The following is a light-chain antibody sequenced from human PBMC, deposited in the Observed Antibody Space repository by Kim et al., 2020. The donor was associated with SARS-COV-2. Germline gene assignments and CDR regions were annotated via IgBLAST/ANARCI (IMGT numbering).Light chain of an antibody. CDR2: GNS. V-gene: IGLV1-40*01. J-gene: IGLJ2*01. CDR3: QSYDSSLSGVV. Sequence: QRVTISGTGGSSNIGAGYDVHWYQQLPGTAPKLLIYGNSNRPSGVPDRFSGSKSGTSASLAITGLQAEDEADYYCQSYDSSLSGVVFGGGTQLTVL. CDR1: SSNIGAGYD.